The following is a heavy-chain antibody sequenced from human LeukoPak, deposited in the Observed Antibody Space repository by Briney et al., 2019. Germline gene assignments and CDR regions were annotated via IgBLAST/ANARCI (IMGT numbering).Heavy chain of an antibody. J-gene: IGHJ3*01. D-gene: IGHD6-13*01. CDR2: IHYSGST. V-gene: IGHV4-59*08. Sequence: SETLSLTCAVSGDSMSDYYWTWIRQPPGKGLEWIGYIHYSGSTRYSPSLRSRVTMSIDTSKNHFSLRLSSVTAADTAVYYCARHSNDAFDVWAQGTMVTVSS. CDR1: GDSMSDYY. CDR3: ARHSNDAFDV.